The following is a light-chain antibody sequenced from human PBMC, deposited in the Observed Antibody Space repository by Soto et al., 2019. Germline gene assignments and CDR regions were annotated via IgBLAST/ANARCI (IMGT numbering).Light chain of an antibody. J-gene: IGLJ3*02. CDR3: GTWDNSLSSHV. V-gene: IGLV1-51*02. CDR2: ENN. Sequence: QSALTQPPSVAAAPGQKVTISCSGITSNIGNNYVAWYQQLPGTGPKLLIYENNQRPSGVPDRFSGSKSGTSATLAITGLQTGDEADYHCGTWDNSLSSHVFGGGTKVTVL. CDR1: TSNIGNNY.